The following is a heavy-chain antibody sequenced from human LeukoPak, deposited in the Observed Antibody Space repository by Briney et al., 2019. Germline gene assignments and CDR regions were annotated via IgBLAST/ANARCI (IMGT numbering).Heavy chain of an antibody. Sequence: GGSLRLSCVASEFDFFSYGMQWVRQAPGKGLVWVSRIFTDGSTTTYADSVKGRFTISRDNAKNTLYLEMKSLRVEDAAVYYCARELPREVTLDYWGQGTLVTVSP. D-gene: IGHD2-21*02. CDR3: ARELPREVTLDY. CDR2: IFTDGSTT. V-gene: IGHV3-74*03. J-gene: IGHJ4*01. CDR1: EFDFFSYG.